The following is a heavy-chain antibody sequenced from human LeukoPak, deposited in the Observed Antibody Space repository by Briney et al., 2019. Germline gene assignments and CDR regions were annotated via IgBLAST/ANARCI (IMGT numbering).Heavy chain of an antibody. CDR3: ARVEQQLVLDY. Sequence: PSETLSLTCTVSGGSISSYYWSWIRQPPGKGLEWIGYIYYSGSTNYNPSLKSRVTISVDTSKYQFSLKLSSVTAADTAVYYCARVEQQLVLDYWGQGTLVTVSS. V-gene: IGHV4-59*01. D-gene: IGHD6-13*01. J-gene: IGHJ4*02. CDR1: GGSISSYY. CDR2: IYYSGST.